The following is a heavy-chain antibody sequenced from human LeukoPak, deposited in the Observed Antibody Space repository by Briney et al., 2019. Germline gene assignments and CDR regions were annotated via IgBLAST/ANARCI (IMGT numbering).Heavy chain of an antibody. CDR1: GGSISSRTYY. D-gene: IGHD3-10*01. CDR2: TFYSGST. CDR3: ARHWPYYGSGKGAFDI. V-gene: IGHV4-39*01. J-gene: IGHJ3*02. Sequence: PSETLSLTCTVSGGSISSRTYYWGWIRQPPGKGLEYIGTTFYSGSTYYNPSLKSRVTISVDTSKNQFSLNLSSLTAADTAVYYCARHWPYYGSGKGAFDIWGQGTMVTVSS.